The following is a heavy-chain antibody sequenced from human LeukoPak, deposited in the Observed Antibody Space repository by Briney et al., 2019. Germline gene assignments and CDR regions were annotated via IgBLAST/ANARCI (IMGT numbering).Heavy chain of an antibody. V-gene: IGHV3-23*01. CDR1: GFTFSTYA. D-gene: IGHD1-26*01. CDR3: AKEYSGSFSPFPSYFDY. J-gene: IGHJ4*02. Sequence: GGALRLSCAASGFTFSTYAMNWVRQAPGKGREWVSAISGSGAKTYYADFVKGRFTISRDNSKNTLYLQMNSLRAEDTAVYYCAKEYSGSFSPFPSYFDYWGQGTLVTVSS. CDR2: ISGSGAKT.